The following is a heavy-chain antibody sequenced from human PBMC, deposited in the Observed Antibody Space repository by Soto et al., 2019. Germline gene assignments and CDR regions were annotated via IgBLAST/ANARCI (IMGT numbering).Heavy chain of an antibody. CDR1: GFTFSSYG. D-gene: IGHD2-15*01. J-gene: IGHJ4*02. CDR2: ISYDGSNK. CDR3: AKSPKDVVVVAVHFDY. Sequence: GGSLRLSCAASGFTFSSYGMHWVRQAPGKGLEWVAVISYDGSNKYYADSVKGRFTISRDNSKNTLYLQMNSLRAEDTAVYYCAKSPKDVVVVAVHFDYWGQGTLVTVSS. V-gene: IGHV3-30*18.